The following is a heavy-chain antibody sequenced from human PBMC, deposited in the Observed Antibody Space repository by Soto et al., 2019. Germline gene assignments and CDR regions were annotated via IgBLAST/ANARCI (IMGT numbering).Heavy chain of an antibody. CDR2: INPGGGAT. D-gene: IGHD1-26*01. CDR1: GYIFTNYS. V-gene: IGHV1-46*01. CDR3: AMGILGALIHLSDS. Sequence: ASVKVSGKASGYIFTNYSVYWVRQAPGRGLEYIGIINPGGGATDYAQKGQGRVTMTMDTCMRTVYMELSSLRYEDTAVYYCAMGILGALIHLSDSWDKGTLVT. J-gene: IGHJ1*01.